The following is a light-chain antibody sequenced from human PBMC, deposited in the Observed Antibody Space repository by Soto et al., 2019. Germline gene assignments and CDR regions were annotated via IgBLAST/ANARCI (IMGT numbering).Light chain of an antibody. CDR3: SSYTSGSTLYV. J-gene: IGLJ1*01. V-gene: IGLV2-14*01. CDR2: EVS. Sequence: QSVLTQPASVSGSPGQSITISCTGTSSDVGGYNYVSWYQQHPGKDPKLMIYEVSNRPSGVSNRFSGSKSGNTASLTISGLQAEDEADYYCSSYTSGSTLYVFGSGTKATVL. CDR1: SSDVGGYNY.